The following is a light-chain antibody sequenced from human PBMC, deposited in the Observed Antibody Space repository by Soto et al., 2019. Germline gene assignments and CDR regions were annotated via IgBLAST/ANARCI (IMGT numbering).Light chain of an antibody. Sequence: IVMTQSPVTLSVSPGEKATLSCRASQSVRRDLAWYQQKPGQPPRLLMYGAYTRATGIQARFSGSGSGTEFTLTIRSLQSEDFAVYYCKQYNNWPITFGQGTRLEIK. V-gene: IGKV3-15*01. CDR1: QSVRRD. CDR2: GAY. J-gene: IGKJ5*01. CDR3: KQYNNWPIT.